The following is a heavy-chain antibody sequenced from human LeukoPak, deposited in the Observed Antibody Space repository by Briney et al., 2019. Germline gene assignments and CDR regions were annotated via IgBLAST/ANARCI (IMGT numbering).Heavy chain of an antibody. CDR2: IYSGGSP. Sequence: GGSLRLSCAASGFTVRSSYMSWVRQAPGKGLGWVSVIYSGGSPDYADSAKGRFTISSDNSKNTLYLQMNSMRAEDTAVYYCAKLPQKYYYDSSGYQGDAFDIWGQGTMVTVSS. J-gene: IGHJ3*02. D-gene: IGHD3-22*01. V-gene: IGHV3-53*05. CDR3: AKLPQKYYYDSSGYQGDAFDI. CDR1: GFTVRSSY.